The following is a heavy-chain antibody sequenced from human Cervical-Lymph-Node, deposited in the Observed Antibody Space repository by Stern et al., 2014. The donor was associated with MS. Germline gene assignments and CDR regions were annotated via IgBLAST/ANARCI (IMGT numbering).Heavy chain of an antibody. V-gene: IGHV1-2*04. D-gene: IGHD6-19*01. CDR1: GYTFTDFH. CDR2: INTDTGGA. J-gene: IGHJ4*02. Sequence: VQLVQSGAEVKKPGASVKGSCKASGYTFTDFHIHWVRQVPGQGLEWMGWINTDTGGAKYAQKFQDWVTMTMDTSIGTAFLELSRLRTNDTAVYYCVRERWYSSGWPGDYWGQGTLVTVSS. CDR3: VRERWYSSGWPGDY.